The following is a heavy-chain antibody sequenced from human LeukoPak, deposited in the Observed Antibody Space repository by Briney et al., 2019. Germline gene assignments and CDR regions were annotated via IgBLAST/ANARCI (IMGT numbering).Heavy chain of an antibody. D-gene: IGHD4-23*01. Sequence: PGGSLRLSCAASGFTFNNFGMHWVRQAPGKGLEWVGCIGYEGIHKYYADSVKGRFTISKDNYKATLSPQMNSLRPEDTAVYYCARDLHGGYSSDYWGQGTLVTVSS. CDR2: IGYEGIHK. CDR1: GFTFNNFG. CDR3: ARDLHGGYSSDY. V-gene: IGHV3-30*02. J-gene: IGHJ4*02.